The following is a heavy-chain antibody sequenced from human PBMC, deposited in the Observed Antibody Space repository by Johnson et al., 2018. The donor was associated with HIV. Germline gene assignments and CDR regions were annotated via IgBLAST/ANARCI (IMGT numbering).Heavy chain of an antibody. D-gene: IGHD3-3*01. J-gene: IGHJ3*02. CDR3: ARDTDDFWSGEGAFDI. Sequence: QLVESGGGVVQPGKSLRLFCAASGFTFSSYAMHWVRQAPGKGLEWVAVVSNDGNNKYYTDSVKGRFTISRDNSRNTLNLQMNNLRAEDTGVYYCARDTDDFWSGEGAFDIWGQGTMVTVSS. V-gene: IGHV3-30*03. CDR2: VSNDGNNK. CDR1: GFTFSSYA.